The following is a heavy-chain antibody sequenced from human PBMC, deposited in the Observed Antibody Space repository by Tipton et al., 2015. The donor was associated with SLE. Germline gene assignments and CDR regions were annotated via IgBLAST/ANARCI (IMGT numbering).Heavy chain of an antibody. CDR3: ARDDGRSPPLGAVAGGAFDI. V-gene: IGHV4-59*01. Sequence: TLSLTCTVSGDSISSYYWSWIRQPPGKGLEWIGYIYYSGSTNYNPSLKSRVTISVDTSKNQFSLKLSSVTAADTAVYYCARDDGRSPPLGAVAGGAFDIWGQGTMVTVSS. CDR1: GDSISSYY. CDR2: IYYSGST. D-gene: IGHD6-19*01. J-gene: IGHJ3*02.